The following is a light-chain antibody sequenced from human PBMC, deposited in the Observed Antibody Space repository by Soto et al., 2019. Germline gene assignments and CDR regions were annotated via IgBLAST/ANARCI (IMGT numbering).Light chain of an antibody. CDR3: PSSTGSSTLYV. Sequence: QSALTQPASVSGSPGQSITISCTGTSSDVGGYNYVSWYQQHPGKAPKLMIYEVSNRPSGVSNRFSGAKTGNTASLTISGLQAEDEAAYYCPSSTGSSTLYVFGTGTKLTVL. CDR1: SSDVGGYNY. CDR2: EVS. V-gene: IGLV2-14*01. J-gene: IGLJ1*01.